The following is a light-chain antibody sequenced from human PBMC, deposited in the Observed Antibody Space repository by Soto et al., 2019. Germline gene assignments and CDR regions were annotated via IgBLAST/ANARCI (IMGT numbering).Light chain of an antibody. Sequence: DIQMTQSPSTLSASVGDRVTITCRASQSISSWLAWYQQKPGKAPNLLIYKASNLERGVPSRFSGSGSGTEFTHTISSLQPDDFATYYCQQYNGYPYTFGQGTKLEIK. CDR2: KAS. V-gene: IGKV1-5*03. CDR3: QQYNGYPYT. J-gene: IGKJ2*01. CDR1: QSISSW.